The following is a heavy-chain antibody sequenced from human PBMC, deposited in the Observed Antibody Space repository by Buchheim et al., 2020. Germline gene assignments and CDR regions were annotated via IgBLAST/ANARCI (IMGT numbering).Heavy chain of an antibody. Sequence: EVQLVQSGAEVKKPGESLRISCKGSGYSFTSYWISWVRQMPGKGLEWMGRIDPSDSYTNYSPSFQGHVTISADKSISTAYPQWSSLKASDTAMYYCARSLLITIFGVDQRADNWFDPWGQGTL. CDR1: GYSFTSYW. D-gene: IGHD3-3*01. CDR2: IDPSDSYT. V-gene: IGHV5-10-1*01. CDR3: ARSLLITIFGVDQRADNWFDP. J-gene: IGHJ5*02.